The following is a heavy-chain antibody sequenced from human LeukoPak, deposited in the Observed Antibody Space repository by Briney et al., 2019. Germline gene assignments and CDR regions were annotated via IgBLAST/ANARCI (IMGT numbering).Heavy chain of an antibody. CDR2: IYYSGST. CDR1: GGSISSYY. CDR3: ARDPGWYSRAFDP. J-gene: IGHJ5*02. D-gene: IGHD6-13*01. Sequence: PSETLSLTCTVSGGSISSYYWSWIRQPPGKGLEWIGYIYYSGSTNYNPSLKSRVTISVETSKNQFSLKLSSVTAADTAVYYCARDPGWYSRAFDPWGQGTLVTVSS. V-gene: IGHV4-59*01.